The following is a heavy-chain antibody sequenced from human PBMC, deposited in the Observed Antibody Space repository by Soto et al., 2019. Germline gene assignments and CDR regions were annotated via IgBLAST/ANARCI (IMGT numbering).Heavy chain of an antibody. CDR1: GFTFTNHG. CDR3: ASWGVRNGHDPRFVY. CDR2: ISYNGIDK. Sequence: QMQLVESGGGVVQPGMSLRLSCAVSGFTFTNHGIHWVRQAPGKGLEWVADISYNGIDKCYGDSVKGRVTISRDNFGDAAYLEMRGLRPEDTAVYYCASWGVRNGHDPRFVYLGQGTLVSVSS. J-gene: IGHJ4*02. V-gene: IGHV3-30*03. D-gene: IGHD5-12*01.